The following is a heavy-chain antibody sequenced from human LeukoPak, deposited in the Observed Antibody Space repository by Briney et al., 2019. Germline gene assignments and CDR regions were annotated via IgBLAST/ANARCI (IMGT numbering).Heavy chain of an antibody. J-gene: IGHJ3*02. Sequence: GGSLRLSCTASGFTFSAYAMMCVCHAPGEGPERVSAIGCGGGSAFYAHSVTRPFTISRDNSKYTLFLQMTSLRAEDTAVYYCAKDPNGDYIGAFDMWGPGTMVTVSS. D-gene: IGHD4-17*01. V-gene: IGHV3-23*01. CDR1: GFTFSAYA. CDR3: AKDPNGDYIGAFDM. CDR2: IGCGGGSA.